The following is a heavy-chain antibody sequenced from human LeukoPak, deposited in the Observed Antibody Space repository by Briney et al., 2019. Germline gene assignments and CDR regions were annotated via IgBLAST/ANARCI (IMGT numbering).Heavy chain of an antibody. CDR1: GYTFTDYY. D-gene: IGHD3-10*01. CDR3: ARDGTYYYGSGSLLHYYYYMDV. CDR2: INPNSGGT. Sequence: ASVKVSCKASGYTFTDYYMHWVRQAPGQGPEWMGWINPNSGGTDYSQKFQGRVTMTRDTSISTAYMELSRLRSDDTALYYCARDGTYYYGSGSLLHYYYYMDVWGKGTTVTISS. V-gene: IGHV1-2*02. J-gene: IGHJ6*03.